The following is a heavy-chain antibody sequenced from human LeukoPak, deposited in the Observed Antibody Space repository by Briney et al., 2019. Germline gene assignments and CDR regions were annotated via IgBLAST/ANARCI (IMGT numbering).Heavy chain of an antibody. D-gene: IGHD3/OR15-3a*01. CDR2: ISSSGSTI. V-gene: IGHV3-48*01. CDR1: GFTFSGYN. CDR3: ARDLDPLNY. Sequence: PGGSLRLSCAASGFTFSGYNLNWVRQAPGKGLEWVSYISSSGSTIYYADSVKGRFTISRDNAKNSLFLQMNSLRSEDMAVYYCARDLDPLNYWGQGTLVTVSS. J-gene: IGHJ4*02.